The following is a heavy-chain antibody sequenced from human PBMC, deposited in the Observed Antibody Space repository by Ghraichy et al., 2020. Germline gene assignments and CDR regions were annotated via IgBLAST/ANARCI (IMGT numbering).Heavy chain of an antibody. CDR1: GGSFSGYY. D-gene: IGHD3-3*01. CDR2: INHSGST. V-gene: IGHV4-34*01. CDR3: ARGHRITIFGVVIPFDY. Sequence: SETLSLTCAVYGGSFSGYYWSWIRQPPGKGLEWIGEINHSGSTNYNPSLKSRVTISVDTSKNQFSLKLSSVTAADTAVYYCARGHRITIFGVVIPFDYWGQGTLVTVSS. J-gene: IGHJ4*02.